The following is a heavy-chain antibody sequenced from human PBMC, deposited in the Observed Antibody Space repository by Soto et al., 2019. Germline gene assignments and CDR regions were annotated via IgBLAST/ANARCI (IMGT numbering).Heavy chain of an antibody. CDR2: ISSDDST. CDR1: GFTLSANY. Sequence: EVQLVESGGGLIQPGGSLRLSCAASGFTLSANYMSWVRQAPGKGLEWVSVISSDDSTYYADSAKGRFTSSRDNSKNTRFLQMNRRRAEGTAVYYWASTYSTSLNWFDPWGQGTLVSVSS. D-gene: IGHD2-8*01. CDR3: ASTYSTSLNWFDP. V-gene: IGHV3-53*01. J-gene: IGHJ5*02.